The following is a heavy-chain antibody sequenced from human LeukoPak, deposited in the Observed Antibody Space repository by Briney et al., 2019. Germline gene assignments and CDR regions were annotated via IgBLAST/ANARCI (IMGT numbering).Heavy chain of an antibody. D-gene: IGHD1/OR15-1a*01. CDR1: GFTFSSYA. CDR3: ARGRTGVYFDS. J-gene: IGHJ4*02. Sequence: GGSLRLSCSASGFTFSSYAMHWVRQAPGKGLEYVSAISSNGGSTYYADSVKGRFTISRDNSKNTLYLQMSSLRAEDTAVYYCARGRTGVYFDSWGQGTLVTVSS. CDR2: ISSNGGST. V-gene: IGHV3-64D*09.